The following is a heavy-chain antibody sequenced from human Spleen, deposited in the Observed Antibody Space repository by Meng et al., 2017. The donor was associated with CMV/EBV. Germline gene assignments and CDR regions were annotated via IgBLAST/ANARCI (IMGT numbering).Heavy chain of an antibody. CDR3: ARYCSGRSCYSPLDY. CDR1: GGTFSSYA. J-gene: IGHJ4*02. Sequence: VQLGRCEARGMKPGSSVDVSCQASGGTFSSYAISWVRQAPRQGPEGMGGIIPIFGTANYAQKFQGGVTITADESTRTAYMELRSLRSEDTAVYYCARYCSGRSCYSPLDYWGQGTLVTVSS. V-gene: IGHV1-69*01. D-gene: IGHD2-15*01. CDR2: IIPIFGTA.